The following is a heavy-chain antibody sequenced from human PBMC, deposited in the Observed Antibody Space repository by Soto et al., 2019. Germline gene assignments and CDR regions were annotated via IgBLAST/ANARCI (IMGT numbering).Heavy chain of an antibody. Sequence: SETLSLTCTVSGGSISIYYWSWIWQPPGKRLEWIGYIYYSGSTNYNPSLKSRVTISVDTSKNQFSLKLRSVTAADTVVYYCARHPAPPVYMDVWGKGTTVTVSS. CDR2: IYYSGST. V-gene: IGHV4-59*08. D-gene: IGHD6-25*01. CDR3: ARHPAPPVYMDV. CDR1: GGSISIYY. J-gene: IGHJ6*03.